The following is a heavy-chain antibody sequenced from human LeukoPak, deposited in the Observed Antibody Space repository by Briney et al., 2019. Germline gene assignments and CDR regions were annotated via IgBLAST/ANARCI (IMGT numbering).Heavy chain of an antibody. CDR1: GFTFSSYS. D-gene: IGHD3-10*01. CDR2: ISSSGSTI. J-gene: IGHJ4*02. Sequence: GGSLRLSCAASGFTFSSYSMNWVRQAPGKGLEWVSYISSSGSTIYYADSVKGRFTISRDNAKNSLYLQMNSLRAEDTAVYYCARGLKWFGELYLDYWGQGTLVTVSS. CDR3: ARGLKWFGELYLDY. V-gene: IGHV3-48*04.